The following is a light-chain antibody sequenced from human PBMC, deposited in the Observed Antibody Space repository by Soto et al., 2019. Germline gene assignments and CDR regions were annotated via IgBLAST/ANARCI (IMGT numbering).Light chain of an antibody. J-gene: IGLJ2*01. CDR1: NSNIGSNT. CDR2: SNN. CDR3: AAWDDSLNGVV. Sequence: QSVLTQPPSASGTPGQRVTISCSGSNSNIGSNTLNWYQQLPGTAPKLLIYSNNQRPSGVPDRFSGSKSGTSASLAISGLQSEDEADYYCAAWDDSLNGVVFGVGTKLTVL. V-gene: IGLV1-44*01.